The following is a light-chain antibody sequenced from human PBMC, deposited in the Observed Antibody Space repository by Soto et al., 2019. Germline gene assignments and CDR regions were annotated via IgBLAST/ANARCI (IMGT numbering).Light chain of an antibody. V-gene: IGLV2-14*01. Sequence: QSVLTQPASVSGSPGQSITISCTGTSSDVGGYNYVSWYQQHPGKAPKLMIYEVSNRPSGVSNRFSGSKSGNTASRTISGVQAEDGADYYCSSYTRSSTRVFGTGTKLTVL. CDR1: SSDVGGYNY. J-gene: IGLJ1*01. CDR3: SSYTRSSTRV. CDR2: EVS.